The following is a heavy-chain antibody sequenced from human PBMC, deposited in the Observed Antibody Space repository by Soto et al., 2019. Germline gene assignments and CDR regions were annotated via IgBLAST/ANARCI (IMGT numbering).Heavy chain of an antibody. CDR2: IWYDGNTK. D-gene: IGHD2-15*01. Sequence: GGSLRLSCTASGFTFSNYGMYWVRQAPGKGLEWVAVIWYDGNTKYYADSVKGRFTISRDNSKNTLFLQMSSLGVEDTAVYYCARGGVQCSTGICNNYFGPWGQGTLVTVSS. CDR3: ARGGVQCSTGICNNYFGP. V-gene: IGHV3-33*01. CDR1: GFTFSNYG. J-gene: IGHJ5*02.